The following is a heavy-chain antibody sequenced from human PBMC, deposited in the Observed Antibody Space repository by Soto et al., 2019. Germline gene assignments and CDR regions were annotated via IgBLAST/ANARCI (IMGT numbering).Heavy chain of an antibody. J-gene: IGHJ4*02. D-gene: IGHD3-3*01. CDR1: GFTFSSYA. Sequence: GGSLRLSCAASGFTFSSYAMSWVRQAPGKGLEWVSAISGSGGSTYYADSVKGRFTISRDNSKNTLYLQMNSLRAEDTAVYYYAKDMGHYDFWSGYYTTFPFDYWGQGTLVTVSS. CDR2: ISGSGGST. V-gene: IGHV3-23*01. CDR3: AKDMGHYDFWSGYYTTFPFDY.